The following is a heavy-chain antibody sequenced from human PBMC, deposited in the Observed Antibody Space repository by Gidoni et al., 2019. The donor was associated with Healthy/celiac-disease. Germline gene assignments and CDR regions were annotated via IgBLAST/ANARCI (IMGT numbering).Heavy chain of an antibody. CDR3: ASVMITFGGVEDDY. CDR2: ISSSSSYI. J-gene: IGHJ4*02. CDR1: GFTFSSYS. Sequence: VQLVESGGGLVKPGGSLRLSCAASGFTFSSYSMNWVRQPPGKGLEWVSSISSSSSYIDYADSVKGRFTISRDNAKNSLYLQMNSLRAEDTAVYYCASVMITFGGVEDDYWGQGTLVTVSS. V-gene: IGHV3-21*01. D-gene: IGHD3-16*01.